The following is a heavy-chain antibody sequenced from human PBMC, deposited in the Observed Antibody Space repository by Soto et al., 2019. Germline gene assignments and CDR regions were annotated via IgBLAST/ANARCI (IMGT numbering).Heavy chain of an antibody. J-gene: IGHJ6*03. D-gene: IGHD1-26*01. CDR1: GGSISSSSYY. CDR3: ARPGKGFYYYYYMDV. Sequence: SETPSLTCTVSGGSISSSSYYWGWIRQPPGKGLEWIGTIYYSGSTYYNPSLKSRVTISVDTSKNQFSLKLSSVTAADTAVYYCARPGKGFYYYYYMDVWGKGTTVTVSS. V-gene: IGHV4-39*01. CDR2: IYYSGST.